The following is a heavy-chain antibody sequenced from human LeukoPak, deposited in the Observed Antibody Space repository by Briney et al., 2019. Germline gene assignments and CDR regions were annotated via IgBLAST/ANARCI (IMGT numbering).Heavy chain of an antibody. CDR1: GGSISSSSYY. CDR3: ASQIAAAGTSDDY. D-gene: IGHD6-13*01. J-gene: IGHJ4*02. Sequence: PSETLSLTCTVSGGSISSSSYYWGWIRHPPGKGLEWVGSIYYSGSTYYNPSLKSRVTISVDTSKNQFSLKLSSVTAADTAVYYCASQIAAAGTSDDYWGQGTLVIVSS. V-gene: IGHV4-39*01. CDR2: IYYSGST.